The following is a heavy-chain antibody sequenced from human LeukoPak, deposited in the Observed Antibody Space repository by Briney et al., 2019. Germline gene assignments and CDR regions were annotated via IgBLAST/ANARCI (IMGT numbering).Heavy chain of an antibody. Sequence: GGSLRLSCAASGFTFSSYAMSWVRQAPGKGLEWVSAISGSGDNTYYADSVKGRFTISRDNSKNTLYLQMNSLRAEDTAVYYCTTDRKWCTYNWGQGTLVTVSS. CDR3: TTDRKWCTYN. CDR1: GFTFSSYA. V-gene: IGHV3-23*01. D-gene: IGHD2-8*02. CDR2: ISGSGDNT. J-gene: IGHJ4*02.